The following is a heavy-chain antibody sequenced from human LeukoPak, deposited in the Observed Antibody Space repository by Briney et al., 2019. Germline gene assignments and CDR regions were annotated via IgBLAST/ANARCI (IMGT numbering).Heavy chain of an antibody. CDR3: ARGNPPPAAPAGNYFDY. Sequence: SETLSLTCAVYGGSFSGYYWSWIRQPPGKGLEWIGEINHSGSTNYNPSLKSRVTISVDTSKNQFSLKLSSVTAADTAVYYCARGNPPPAAPAGNYFDYWGREPWSPSPQ. CDR2: INHSGST. D-gene: IGHD2-2*01. J-gene: IGHJ4*02. CDR1: GGSFSGYY. V-gene: IGHV4-34*01.